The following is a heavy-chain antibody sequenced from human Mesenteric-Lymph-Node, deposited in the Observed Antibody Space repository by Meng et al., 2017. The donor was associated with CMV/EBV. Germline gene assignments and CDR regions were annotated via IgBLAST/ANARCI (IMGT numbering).Heavy chain of an antibody. Sequence: KASGYTFTDCYMHWVRQAPGQGLEWMGRINPNSGGTNYAQKFQGRVTMTRDTSISTAYMELSRLRSDDTAVYYCARDSLAAAAGVDYWGQGTLVTVSS. D-gene: IGHD6-13*01. CDR1: GYTFTDCY. CDR2: INPNSGGT. V-gene: IGHV1-2*06. J-gene: IGHJ4*02. CDR3: ARDSLAAAAGVDY.